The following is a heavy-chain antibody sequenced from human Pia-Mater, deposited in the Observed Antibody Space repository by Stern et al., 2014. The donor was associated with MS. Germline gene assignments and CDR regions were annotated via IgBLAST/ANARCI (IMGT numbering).Heavy chain of an antibody. J-gene: IGHJ1*01. Sequence: QLVQSGPEVKKPGSSVKVSCKASGGTFSNYAISWVRQAPGQGLEWMGGLIIIFDTANYAQQCQGRVTISADDSTSPAYMELSSLRSEDTAVYYCARASERSGYYPDYFQYWGQGTPVTVSS. CDR1: GGTFSNYA. D-gene: IGHD3-22*01. CDR2: LIIIFDTA. CDR3: ARASERSGYYPDYFQY. V-gene: IGHV1-69*01.